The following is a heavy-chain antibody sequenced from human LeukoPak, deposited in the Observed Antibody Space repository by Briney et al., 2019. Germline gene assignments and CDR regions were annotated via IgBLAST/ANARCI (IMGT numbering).Heavy chain of an antibody. CDR3: ATIEGRAGTD. Sequence: ASVKVSCKASGYTFTDYYIHWVRQAPGQGLEWMGYICPKNGDTNYAQKFQGRVTMTRDTSISTAYMELTRLRSDDTAVYSCATIEGRAGTDWGQGTLVTVSS. CDR2: ICPKNGDT. J-gene: IGHJ4*02. V-gene: IGHV1-2*02. D-gene: IGHD6-19*01. CDR1: GYTFTDYY.